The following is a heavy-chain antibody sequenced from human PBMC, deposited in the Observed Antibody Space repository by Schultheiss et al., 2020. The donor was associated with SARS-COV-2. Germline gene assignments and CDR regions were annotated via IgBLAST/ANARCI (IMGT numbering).Heavy chain of an antibody. D-gene: IGHD5-12*01. J-gene: IGHJ4*02. CDR2: IDPSDSYT. CDR1: GYSFTSYW. Sequence: KVSCKGSGYSFTSYWISWVRQMPGKGLEWMGRIDPSDSYTNYSPSFQGHVTISADKSISTAYLQWSSLKASDTAMYYCARGEVLRGYSGYGPRNGWGQGTLVTVSS. V-gene: IGHV5-10-1*01. CDR3: ARGEVLRGYSGYGPRNG.